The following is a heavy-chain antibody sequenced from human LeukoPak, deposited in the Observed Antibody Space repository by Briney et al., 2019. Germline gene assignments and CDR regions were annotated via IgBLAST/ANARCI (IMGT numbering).Heavy chain of an antibody. D-gene: IGHD6-13*01. V-gene: IGHV4-39*01. CDR2: IYYSGST. CDR3: ARGAMAAAGRVFYY. Sequence: PSETLSLTCTVSGGSISITSYYWGWIRQPPGKGLEWIGNIYYSGSTYCNPSLKSRVTISVDTSKNQFSLKLSSVTAADTAVYYCARGAMAAAGRVFYYWGQGTLVTVSS. CDR1: GGSISITSYY. J-gene: IGHJ4*02.